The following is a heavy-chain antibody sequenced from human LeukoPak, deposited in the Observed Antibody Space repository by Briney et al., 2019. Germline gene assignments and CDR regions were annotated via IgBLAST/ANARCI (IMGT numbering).Heavy chain of an antibody. CDR3: ARASDGSGTTYYFDY. Sequence: GASVKVSCKASGYTFTGYYMHWVRQAPGQGLEWIGWINPNSGGTNYAQKFQGRVTMTRDTSISTAYMELSRLRSDDTAVYYCARASDGSGTTYYFDYWGQGTLVTVSS. CDR2: INPNSGGT. J-gene: IGHJ4*02. V-gene: IGHV1-2*02. D-gene: IGHD3-10*01. CDR1: GYTFTGYY.